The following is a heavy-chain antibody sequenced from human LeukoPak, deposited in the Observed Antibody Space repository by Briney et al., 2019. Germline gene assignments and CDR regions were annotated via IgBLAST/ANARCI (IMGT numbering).Heavy chain of an antibody. D-gene: IGHD3-10*01. CDR2: IYHSGST. V-gene: IGHV4-38-2*02. J-gene: IGHJ4*02. Sequence: SETLYLTCAVSGYSISSGYYWSWIRQPPGKGLEWSGSIYHSGSTYYNPSLKSRVTISVDTSKNQFSLKLSSVTAADTAVYYCARDQEGITMVRGVAGFGYWGQGTLVTISS. CDR3: ARDQEGITMVRGVAGFGY. CDR1: GYSISSGYY.